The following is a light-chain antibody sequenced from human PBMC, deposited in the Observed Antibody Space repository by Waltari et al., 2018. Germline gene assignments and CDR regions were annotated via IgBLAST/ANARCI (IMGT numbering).Light chain of an antibody. CDR1: QGISSF. CDR3: HQGYSYPYS. Sequence: IQMSQSPPSLSASVGDRVTISCRSSQGISSFLNWYQQRPGKAPNLLIFYGNILAGGVPSRFSGSGSGTDFTLTISSLQPEDFATYFCHQGYSYPYSFGQGTKVEIK. J-gene: IGKJ2*03. CDR2: YGN. V-gene: IGKV1-13*02.